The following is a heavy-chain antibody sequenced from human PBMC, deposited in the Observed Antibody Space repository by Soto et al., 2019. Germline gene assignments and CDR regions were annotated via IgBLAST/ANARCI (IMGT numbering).Heavy chain of an antibody. CDR2: ISHSGST. CDR3: VRDFRRSASYEHAFDI. CDR1: AYSIRSGDY. D-gene: IGHD1-26*01. J-gene: IGHJ3*02. Sequence: SETLSLTCAVSAYSIRSGDYWGWIRQPPGKGLEWIGSISHSGSTYYNPSLKSRVTISVDTSKNQFSLKLSSVTAADTAVYYCVRDFRRSASYEHAFDIWGQGTMVTVSS. V-gene: IGHV4-38-2*02.